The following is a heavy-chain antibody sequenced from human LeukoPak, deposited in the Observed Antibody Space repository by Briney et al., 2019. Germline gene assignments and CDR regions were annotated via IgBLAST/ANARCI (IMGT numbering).Heavy chain of an antibody. Sequence: GGSLRLSCAVSGFTFSDHYMDWVRQAPGKWLEWVGRSRNKANSYTTKYAASVKGRFTISRDNSKNSLYLQMNSLKTEDTAVYYCARVGYDSSGYVFHDYWGQGTLVTVSS. CDR3: ARVGYDSSGYVFHDY. V-gene: IGHV3-72*01. CDR2: SRNKANSYTT. D-gene: IGHD3-22*01. CDR1: GFTFSDHY. J-gene: IGHJ4*02.